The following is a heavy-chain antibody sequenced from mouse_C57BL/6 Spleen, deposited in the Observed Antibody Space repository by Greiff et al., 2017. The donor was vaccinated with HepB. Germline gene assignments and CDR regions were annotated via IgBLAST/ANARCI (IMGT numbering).Heavy chain of an antibody. J-gene: IGHJ3*01. CDR2: IYPGSGST. D-gene: IGHD1-1*01. CDR1: GYTFTSYW. V-gene: IGHV1-55*01. CDR3: ARRGADYSGSSCGFAY. Sequence: QVQLQQPGAELVKPGASVKMSCKASGYTFTSYWITWVKQRPGQGLEWIGDIYPGSGSTNYNEKFKSKATLTVDTSSSTAYMQLSSLTSEDSAVYFCARRGADYSGSSCGFAYWGQGTLVTVSA.